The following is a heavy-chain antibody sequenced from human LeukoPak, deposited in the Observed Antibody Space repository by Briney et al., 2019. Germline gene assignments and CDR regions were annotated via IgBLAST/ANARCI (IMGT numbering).Heavy chain of an antibody. CDR3: AKSGRRGYSYGSRFKYYYDY. Sequence: GGSLRLSCAASGFSFSYYGMHWVRQAPGKGLEWVAVISYDGSYENYAESVKGRFTMSRDNSQNTVYLQMNSLRTEDTAVYYCAKSGRRGYSYGSRFKYYYDYWGQGTLVTVSS. D-gene: IGHD5-18*01. J-gene: IGHJ4*02. CDR2: ISYDGSYE. CDR1: GFSFSYYG. V-gene: IGHV3-30*18.